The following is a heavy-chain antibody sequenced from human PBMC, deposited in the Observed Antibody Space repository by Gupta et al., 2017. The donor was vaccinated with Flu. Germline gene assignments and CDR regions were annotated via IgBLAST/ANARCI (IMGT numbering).Heavy chain of an antibody. CDR2: IYWNDDK. CDR1: GFSLSTSGVG. CDR3: AHRQQQLVDFDY. D-gene: IGHD6-13*01. J-gene: IGHJ4*02. V-gene: IGHV2-5*01. Sequence: QITLKESGPTLVKPTQTLTLTCTFSGFSLSTSGVGVGWIRQPPGKALEWLALIYWNDDKRYSPSLKSRLTITKDTSKNQVVLTMTNMDPVDTATYYCAHRQQQLVDFDYWGQGTLVTVSS.